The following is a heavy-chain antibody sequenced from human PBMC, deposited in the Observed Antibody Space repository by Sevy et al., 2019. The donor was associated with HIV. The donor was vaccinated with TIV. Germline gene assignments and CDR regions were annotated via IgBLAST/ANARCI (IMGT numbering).Heavy chain of an antibody. CDR2: INPNSGGT. V-gene: IGHV1-2*02. D-gene: IGHD2-2*01. CDR1: GYTFTGYY. J-gene: IGHJ3*02. CDR3: AREGPYCSSTSCYEAAFDI. Sequence: ASVKVSCKASGYTFTGYYMHWVRQAPGQGLEWMGWINPNSGGTNYAQKFQGRVTMTRDTSISTAYMELSRLRSDDTAVYYCAREGPYCSSTSCYEAAFDIWGQGTMVTVSS.